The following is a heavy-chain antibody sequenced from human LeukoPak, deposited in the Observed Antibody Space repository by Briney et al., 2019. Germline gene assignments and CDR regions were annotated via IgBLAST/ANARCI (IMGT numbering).Heavy chain of an antibody. D-gene: IGHD3-3*01. Sequence: ASVKVSCKASGYTFTSYYMHWVRQAPGQGLEWMGIINPSGGSTSYAQKFQGRVTMTRDTSTSTVYMELSSLRSEDAAVYYCARAGYDFWSGTYYYYMDVWGKGTTVTVSS. V-gene: IGHV1-46*01. CDR1: GYTFTSYY. CDR3: ARAGYDFWSGTYYYYMDV. J-gene: IGHJ6*03. CDR2: INPSGGST.